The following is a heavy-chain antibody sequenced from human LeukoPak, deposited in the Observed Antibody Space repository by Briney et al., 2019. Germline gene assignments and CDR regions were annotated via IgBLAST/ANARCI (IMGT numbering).Heavy chain of an antibody. CDR2: IYSGGGT. Sequence: GGSLRLSCAASGFTVSSTYMSWVRQASGKGLEWVSIIYSGGGTYFADSVKGRFTISRDDSKNTLYLQMNTLRVEDTAVYYCARGGTSRGYFDYWGQGTLVAVSS. D-gene: IGHD2-2*01. CDR3: ARGGTSRGYFDY. CDR1: GFTVSSTY. J-gene: IGHJ4*02. V-gene: IGHV3-66*01.